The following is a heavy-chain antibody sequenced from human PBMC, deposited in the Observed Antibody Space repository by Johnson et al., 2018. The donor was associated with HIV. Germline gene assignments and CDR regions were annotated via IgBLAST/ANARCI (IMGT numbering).Heavy chain of an antibody. V-gene: IGHV3-11*04. D-gene: IGHD3-10*01. CDR3: ARDKGRGACDS. Sequence: QEQLVESGGGLVKPGGSLRLSCAASGITFSDYYMSWIRQAPGKGLEWVSYISSSGNTIYYADSVQGRVTITRDNAKKSLYLQMNSLRAEDTSVYYCARDKGRGACDSWGQGTMVTVSS. CDR1: GITFSDYY. CDR2: ISSSGNTI. J-gene: IGHJ3*02.